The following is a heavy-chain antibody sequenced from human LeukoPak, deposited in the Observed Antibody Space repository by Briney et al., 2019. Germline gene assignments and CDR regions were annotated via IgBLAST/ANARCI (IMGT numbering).Heavy chain of an antibody. Sequence: GGSLRLSCAASGFTFSSYGMHWVRQAPGKGLEWVAVIWYDGSNKYYADSVKGRFTISRDNSKSTLYLQMNSLRAEDTAVYYCARGAVAGTFDYWGQGTLVTVSS. V-gene: IGHV3-33*01. J-gene: IGHJ4*02. CDR3: ARGAVAGTFDY. D-gene: IGHD6-19*01. CDR1: GFTFSSYG. CDR2: IWYDGSNK.